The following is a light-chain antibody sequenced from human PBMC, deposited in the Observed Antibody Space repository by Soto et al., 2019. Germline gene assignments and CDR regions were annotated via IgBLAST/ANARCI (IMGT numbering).Light chain of an antibody. CDR1: QSVLYSSNNKNY. J-gene: IGKJ4*01. V-gene: IGKV4-1*01. CDR2: WAS. CDR3: QQYYSTPLT. Sequence: IVMTHSPDSLAVSLGERATINCKSSQSVLYSSNNKNYLAWYQQKPGQPPKLLIYWASTRKSGVPDRFSGSGSGTDFTLTISSLQAEDVAVYYCQQYYSTPLTFGGGTKVEIK.